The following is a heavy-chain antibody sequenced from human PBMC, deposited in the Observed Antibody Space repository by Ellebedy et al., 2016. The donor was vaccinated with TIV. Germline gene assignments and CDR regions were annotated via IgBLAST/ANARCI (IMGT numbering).Heavy chain of an antibody. J-gene: IGHJ4*02. CDR3: VKSSGTWY. V-gene: IGHV3-23*01. CDR1: GFTFSSYA. CDR2: IGDSGGST. D-gene: IGHD1-26*01. Sequence: PGGSLRLSCVGSGFTFSSYAMTWVRQAPGKGLEWVSAIGDSGGSTYYADSVKGRFTNPRDNSKNTLYLQMSSLRAEDTAVYYCVKSSGTWYWGQGTLVTVSS.